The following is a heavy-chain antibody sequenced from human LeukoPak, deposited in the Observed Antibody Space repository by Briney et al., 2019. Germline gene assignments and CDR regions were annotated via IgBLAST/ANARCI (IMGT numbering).Heavy chain of an antibody. J-gene: IGHJ5*02. CDR2: INHSGST. Sequence: PSETLSLTCAVYGGSFSGYYWSWIRQPPGKGLEWIGEINHSGSTNYNPSLKSRVTISVDTSKNQFSLKLSSVTAADTAVYYCARRFGGWWGFSAWGQGTLVTVSS. CDR3: ARRFGGWWGFSA. CDR1: GGSFSGYY. D-gene: IGHD6-19*01. V-gene: IGHV4-34*01.